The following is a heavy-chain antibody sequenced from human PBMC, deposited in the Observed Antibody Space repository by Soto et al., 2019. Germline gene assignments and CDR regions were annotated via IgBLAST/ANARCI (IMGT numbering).Heavy chain of an antibody. Sequence: SETLSLTCIVSGGPITSYHWSWIRQFPGKGLEWIAYTSYTGNTNYNPSLKSRVTISVDLSKNRFSLRLSSVTTADTALYYCARTTAVPNTLRSRYFFDYWGQGTLVTVSS. J-gene: IGHJ4*02. CDR3: ARTTAVPNTLRSRYFFDY. D-gene: IGHD4-17*01. CDR2: TSYTGNT. V-gene: IGHV4-59*01. CDR1: GGPITSYH.